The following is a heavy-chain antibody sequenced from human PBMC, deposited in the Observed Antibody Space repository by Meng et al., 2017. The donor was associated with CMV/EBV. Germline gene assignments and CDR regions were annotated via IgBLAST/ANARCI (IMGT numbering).Heavy chain of an antibody. V-gene: IGHV3-73*01. Sequence: GESLNISCAASGFTFSGSAMHWVRQASGKGLEWVGRIRSKANSYATAYAASVKGRFTISRDDSKNTAYLQMNSLKTEDTAVYYCTTNSYLGYCSSTSCVGYWGQGTLVTVSS. CDR3: TTNSYLGYCSSTSCVGY. CDR1: GFTFSGSA. J-gene: IGHJ4*02. D-gene: IGHD2-2*01. CDR2: IRSKANSYAT.